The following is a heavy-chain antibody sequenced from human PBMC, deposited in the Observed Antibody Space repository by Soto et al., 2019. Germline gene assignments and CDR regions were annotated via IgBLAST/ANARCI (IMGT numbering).Heavy chain of an antibody. CDR1: GYSFTSYW. CDR2: IYPGDSDT. V-gene: IGHV5-51*01. D-gene: IGHD6-6*01. CDR3: ASTSSSFTYYFDY. Sequence: GESLKISCKGSGYSFTSYWIGWVRQMPGKGLEWMGIIYPGDSDTRYSPSFQGQVTISADKSISTAYLQWSSLKASDTAMYYCASTSSSFTYYFDYWGQGTLVTVSS. J-gene: IGHJ4*02.